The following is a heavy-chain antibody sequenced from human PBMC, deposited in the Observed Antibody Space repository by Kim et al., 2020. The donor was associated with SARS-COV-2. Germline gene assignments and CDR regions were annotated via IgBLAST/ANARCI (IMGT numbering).Heavy chain of an antibody. D-gene: IGHD5-12*01. Sequence: GGSLRLSCAASAFMFSDSAVHWVRQASGKGLEWVGRIRSKTNNYATAYAVSVKGRFTISRDDSKNMAFLQMNSLKTDDTAGYYCTTDRDRDGATSDFWG. CDR1: AFMFSDSA. V-gene: IGHV3-73*01. J-gene: IGHJ4*01. CDR2: IRSKTNNYAT. CDR3: TTDRDRDGATSDF.